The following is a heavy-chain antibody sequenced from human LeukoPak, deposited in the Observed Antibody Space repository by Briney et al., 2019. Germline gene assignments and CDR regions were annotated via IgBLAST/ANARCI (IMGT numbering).Heavy chain of an antibody. CDR2: IKPDGSAQ. CDR1: GFTFSDHS. D-gene: IGHD6-19*01. V-gene: IGHV3-7*01. CDR3: ARPYGIGWSGLEH. Sequence: PGGSLRLSCVASGFTFSDHSMMWVRQAPGKGLEWVANIKPDGSAQYYADSVRGRFTISRDSAENSVFLQMNSLRAEDTAVYHCARPYGIGWSGLEHWGRGTLVTVSS. J-gene: IGHJ4*02.